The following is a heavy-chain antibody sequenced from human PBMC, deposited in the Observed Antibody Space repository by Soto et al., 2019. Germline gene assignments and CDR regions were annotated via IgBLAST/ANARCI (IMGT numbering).Heavy chain of an antibody. J-gene: IGHJ4*02. D-gene: IGHD5-18*01. CDR2: IYYSGSA. Sequence: SETLSLTCTVSGGSISSYYWSWIRQPPGKGLEWIGYIYYSGSANYNPSLKSRVTISVDKSYNQFSLKLSSVTAADTAVYYCTREGTYGYSLGYWGQGTLVTVSS. V-gene: IGHV4-59*12. CDR3: TREGTYGYSLGY. CDR1: GGSISSYY.